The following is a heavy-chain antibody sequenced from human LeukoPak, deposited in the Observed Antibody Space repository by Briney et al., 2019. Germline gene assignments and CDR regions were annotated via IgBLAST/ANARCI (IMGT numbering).Heavy chain of an antibody. CDR3: AKNREMATIKDAFDI. J-gene: IGHJ3*02. D-gene: IGHD5-24*01. Sequence: PGGSLRLSCAASGFTFSSYGMHWARQAPGKGLEWVAFIRYDGSNKYYADSVKGRFTISRDNSKNTLYLQMNSLRAEDTAVYYCAKNREMATIKDAFDIWGQGTMVTVSS. V-gene: IGHV3-30*02. CDR2: IRYDGSNK. CDR1: GFTFSSYG.